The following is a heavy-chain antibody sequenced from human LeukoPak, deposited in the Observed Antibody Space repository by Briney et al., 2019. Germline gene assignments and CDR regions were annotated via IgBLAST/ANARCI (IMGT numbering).Heavy chain of an antibody. D-gene: IGHD6-6*01. CDR2: IKQDGSEK. Sequence: PGGSLRLSCAASGFTFSSYWMSWVRQAPGKGLEWVANIKQDGSEKYYVDSVKGRFTISRDNAKNSLYLQMNSLRAEDTAVYYCARHPRGSSPPHTYDYWGQGTLVTVSS. CDR1: GFTFSSYW. V-gene: IGHV3-7*01. J-gene: IGHJ4*02. CDR3: ARHPRGSSPPHTYDY.